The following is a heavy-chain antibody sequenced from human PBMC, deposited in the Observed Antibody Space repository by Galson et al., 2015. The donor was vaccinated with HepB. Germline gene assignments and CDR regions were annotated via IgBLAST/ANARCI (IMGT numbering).Heavy chain of an antibody. CDR3: VKEGSWFGGDRFNP. D-gene: IGHD3-16*01. CDR1: GFIFRHHA. Sequence: SLRLSCAGSGFIFRHHAMAWIRQAPGKGLEWVSGINGRGPTRSYSDAVKGRFSISRDNSKDTAFLQMDNLRAEDTAVYYCVKEGSWFGGDRFNPWGQGALVTVS. V-gene: IGHV3-23*01. CDR2: INGRGPTR. J-gene: IGHJ5*02.